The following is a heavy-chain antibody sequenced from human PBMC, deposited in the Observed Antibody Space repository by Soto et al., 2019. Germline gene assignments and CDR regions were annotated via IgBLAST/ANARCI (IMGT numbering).Heavy chain of an antibody. CDR2: IYYSGTT. D-gene: IGHD1-26*01. J-gene: IGHJ6*02. V-gene: IGHV4-31*03. CDR1: GGSFSSDSFI. Sequence: SETLSLTCSVSGGSFSSDSFIWSWVRQFPGKGLEWIGYIYYSGTTYYNPSLRSRVIMSVDTSKNQFSLKLSSVTAADTAVDYCPRDNKWAGMEVWGQGTTVTVS. CDR3: PRDNKWAGMEV.